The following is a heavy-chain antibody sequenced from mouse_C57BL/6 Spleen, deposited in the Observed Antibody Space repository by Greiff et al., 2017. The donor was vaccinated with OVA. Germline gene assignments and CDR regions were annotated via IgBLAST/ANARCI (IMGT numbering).Heavy chain of an antibody. Sequence: EVQLQQSGPELVKPGASVKISCKASGYSFTGYYMNWVKQSPEKSLEWIGEINPSTGGTTYNQKFKAKATLTVDKSSSTAYMQLKSLTSDDSAVYYCAREDYSSYWGQGTLVTVSA. V-gene: IGHV1-42*01. CDR3: AREDYSSY. J-gene: IGHJ3*01. CDR2: INPSTGGT. D-gene: IGHD1-1*01. CDR1: GYSFTGYY.